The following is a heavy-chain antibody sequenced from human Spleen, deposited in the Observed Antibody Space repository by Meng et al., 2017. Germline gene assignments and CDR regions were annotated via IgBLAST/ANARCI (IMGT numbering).Heavy chain of an antibody. D-gene: IGHD6-19*01. Sequence: GESLKISCAVSGVSFSDSDIHWVCQASGKGLEWVGRIGGRPKSYAAAYAAPVRGRFTISRDDSRNTAYLQMNSLKTEDSAVYYCTIYIRGHIWGQGTMVTVSS. CDR1: GVSFSDSD. CDR3: TIYIRGHI. V-gene: IGHV3-73*01. J-gene: IGHJ3*02. CDR2: IGGRPKSYAA.